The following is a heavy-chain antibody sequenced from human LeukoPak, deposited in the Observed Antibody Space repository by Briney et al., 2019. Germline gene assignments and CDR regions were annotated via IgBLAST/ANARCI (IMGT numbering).Heavy chain of an antibody. D-gene: IGHD3-3*01. Sequence: PSETLSLTCTVSGGSISGSSYYWGWIRQPPGKGLEWIGSIYYSGSTYYNPSLKSRVIISVDTSKNQFSLKLNSVTATDTAVYYCARHWYDFWKRDYGMDVWGQGTTVTVSS. V-gene: IGHV4-39*01. J-gene: IGHJ6*02. CDR1: GGSISGSSYY. CDR3: ARHWYDFWKRDYGMDV. CDR2: IYYSGST.